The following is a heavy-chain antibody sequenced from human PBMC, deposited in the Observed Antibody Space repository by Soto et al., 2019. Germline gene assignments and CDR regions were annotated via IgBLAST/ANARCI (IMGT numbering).Heavy chain of an antibody. CDR2: ISAYNGNT. CDR1: GYTFTSYG. D-gene: IGHD2-15*01. J-gene: IGHJ4*02. V-gene: IGHV1-18*01. CDR3: ARAWERYCSGGSCYSGY. Sequence: ASVKVSCKASGYTFTSYGISWVRQAPGQGLEWMGWISAYNGNTNYAQKLQGRVTMTTDTSTSTAYMELRSLRSDDTAVYYCARAWERYCSGGSCYSGYWGQGTLVTVSS.